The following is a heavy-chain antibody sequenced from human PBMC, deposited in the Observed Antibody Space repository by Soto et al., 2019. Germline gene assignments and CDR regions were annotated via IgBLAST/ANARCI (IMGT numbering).Heavy chain of an antibody. CDR3: ARAHGSSTSLVIYYDYYYGMDV. CDR1: GGTFSNYA. J-gene: IGHJ6*02. Sequence: QGQLVQSGAEVKKPGSSVKVSCTASGGTFSNYAISRVRQAPGPWLEWMGVIIPISGTANYAQKFQGRVTITAGESRSTAYMELGILRSADTAVYYCARAHGSSTSLVIYYDYYYGMDVWGQGTTVTVSS. D-gene: IGHD2-2*01. V-gene: IGHV1-69*01. CDR2: IIPISGTA.